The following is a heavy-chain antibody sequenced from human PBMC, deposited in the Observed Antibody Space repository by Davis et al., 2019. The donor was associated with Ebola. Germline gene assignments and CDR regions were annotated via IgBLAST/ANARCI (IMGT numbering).Heavy chain of an antibody. CDR3: AHRPVTRCSSGSCYSFY. J-gene: IGHJ4*02. V-gene: IGHV2-5*01. D-gene: IGHD2-15*01. Sequence: SGPTLVKTTQTLTLTCTFSGFSLSTSGAGVGWIRQPPGKALEWLALIYGNDDKLYSASLKSRLTISKDTSKNQVVLTMTNMDPVDTTTYYCAHRPVTRCSSGSCYSFYWGQGTLVTVSS. CDR1: GFSLSTSGAG. CDR2: IYGNDDK.